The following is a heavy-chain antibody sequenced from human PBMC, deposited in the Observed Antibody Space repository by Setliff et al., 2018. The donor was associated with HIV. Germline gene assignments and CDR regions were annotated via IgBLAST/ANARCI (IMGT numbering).Heavy chain of an antibody. Sequence: ASETLSLTCKVSGASISSYYWSWVRQPPGTGLEWIGYIYNSGYSNSKPSLKSRVTMSLDTSKNQYSLELTSVTAADTAVYFCARGDGYRSNDAYYDTGMDVWGQGITVTVS. CDR1: GASISSYY. D-gene: IGHD5-12*01. J-gene: IGHJ6*02. V-gene: IGHV4-59*01. CDR3: ARGDGYRSNDAYYDTGMDV. CDR2: IYNSGYS.